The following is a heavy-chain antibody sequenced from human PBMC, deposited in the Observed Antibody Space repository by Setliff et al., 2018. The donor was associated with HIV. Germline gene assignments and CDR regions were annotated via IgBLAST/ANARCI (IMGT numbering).Heavy chain of an antibody. D-gene: IGHD4-4*01. CDR3: ARAYSNSYYYYYYMDV. V-gene: IGHV1-2*02. Sequence: ASVKVSCKASGYTFTGHHMHWVRQAPGQGLEWMGWINPNSGDTKFAQKFQGRVAMTRDTSISTVYMELSRLRSDDTAVYYCARAYSNSYYYYYYMDVWGKGTTVTVSS. CDR2: INPNSGDT. CDR1: GYTFTGHH. J-gene: IGHJ6*03.